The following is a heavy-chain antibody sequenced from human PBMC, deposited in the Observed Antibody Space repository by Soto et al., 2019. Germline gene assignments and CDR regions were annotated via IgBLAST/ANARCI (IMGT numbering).Heavy chain of an antibody. D-gene: IGHD6-13*01. Sequence: QLQLQESGPGLVKPSETLSLTCTVSGGSISSSSFHWGWIRQPPGKGLEWIGSIYYSGSTYYSPSTKSRVNISVDTSKNPFSLKLSAVTAADTAVYYCARRERAAGTDWWFDPWGQGTLVTVSS. CDR1: GGSISSSSFH. CDR2: IYYSGST. CDR3: ARRERAAGTDWWFDP. V-gene: IGHV4-39*01. J-gene: IGHJ5*02.